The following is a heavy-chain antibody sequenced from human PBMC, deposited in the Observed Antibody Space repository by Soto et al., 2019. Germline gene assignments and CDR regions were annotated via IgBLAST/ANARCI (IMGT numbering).Heavy chain of an antibody. J-gene: IGHJ6*02. CDR1: GFTFSSYA. Sequence: GGSLRLSCAASGFTFSSYAMHWVRQAPGKGLEWVAVISYDGSNKYYADSVKGRFTISRDNSKNTLYLQMNSLRAEDTAVYYCARAWSHCSSTSCCFQPYYYGMDVWGQGTTVTVSS. V-gene: IGHV3-30-3*01. CDR2: ISYDGSNK. CDR3: ARAWSHCSSTSCCFQPYYYGMDV. D-gene: IGHD2-2*01.